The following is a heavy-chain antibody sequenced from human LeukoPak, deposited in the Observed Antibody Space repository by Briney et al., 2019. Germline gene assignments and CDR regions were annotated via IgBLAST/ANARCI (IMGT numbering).Heavy chain of an antibody. Sequence: GSLRLSCAASGFTFSTFWMHWVRQAPGEGPVWVSRINNDGSTTNYADSVKGRFTISRDNAKNTLYLQMNSLTDDDTAVYYCATSGQYRFDNWGQGTLVTVSS. CDR1: GFTFSTFW. V-gene: IGHV3-74*01. J-gene: IGHJ5*02. CDR3: ATSGQYRFDN. D-gene: IGHD2/OR15-2a*01. CDR2: INNDGSTT.